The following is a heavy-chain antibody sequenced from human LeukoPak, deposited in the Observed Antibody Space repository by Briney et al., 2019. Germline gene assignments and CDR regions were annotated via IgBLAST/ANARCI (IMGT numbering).Heavy chain of an antibody. Sequence: GVSLRLSYVASGFTFRSYWMSWVRQAPGKGLEWVANIKGDGSEKYYVDSVKGRFTISRDNAKNSLDLQMNSLRAEDTAVYYCARRYFDYWGQGTLVTVSS. J-gene: IGHJ4*02. CDR3: ARRYFDY. CDR1: GFTFRSYW. V-gene: IGHV3-7*03. CDR2: IKGDGSEK.